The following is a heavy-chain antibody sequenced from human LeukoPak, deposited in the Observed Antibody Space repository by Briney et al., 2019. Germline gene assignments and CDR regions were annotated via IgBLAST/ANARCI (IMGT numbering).Heavy chain of an antibody. D-gene: IGHD6-13*01. V-gene: IGHV4-59*01. Sequence: SETLSLTCTVSGGSISSYYWSWIRQPPGKGLEWIGYIYDSGSTNYNPSLKSRVTISVDTSKNQFSLKLTSVTAADTAVYYCARHGTAGYSSTRSDYWGQGTLVTVSS. J-gene: IGHJ4*02. CDR1: GGSISSYY. CDR2: IYDSGST. CDR3: ARHGTAGYSSTRSDY.